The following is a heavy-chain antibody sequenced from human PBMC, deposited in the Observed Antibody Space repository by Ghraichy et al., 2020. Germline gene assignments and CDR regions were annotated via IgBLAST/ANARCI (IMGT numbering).Heavy chain of an antibody. CDR2: ITPIFGTA. CDR1: GGTVIIYA. CDR3: ARSVYGGNSHVDWYFDL. J-gene: IGHJ2*01. V-gene: IGHV1-69*06. D-gene: IGHD4-23*01. Sequence: SVKVSCKPSGGTVIIYAINWVRQAPGQGLEWMGGITPIFGTANYAQKFQGRFTITADKSTSTDYMALSNLRSEDTAVYYCARSVYGGNSHVDWYFDLWGRGTLVTISS.